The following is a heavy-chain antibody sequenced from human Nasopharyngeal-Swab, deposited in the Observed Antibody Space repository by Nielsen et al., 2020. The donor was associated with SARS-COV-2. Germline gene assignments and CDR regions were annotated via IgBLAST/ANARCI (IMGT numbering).Heavy chain of an antibody. Sequence: ASVKVSCNASGYIFISYGISWVRQAPGQGLEWMGWISAYNGNTNYAQKPQGRVIMITDTSTSTAYMGLRSLKSDDTAVYYYARAGPTGIVATTDWGQGTLVTVSS. J-gene: IGHJ4*02. CDR2: ISAYNGNT. CDR3: ARAGPTGIVATTD. V-gene: IGHV1-18*04. D-gene: IGHD5-12*01. CDR1: GYIFISYG.